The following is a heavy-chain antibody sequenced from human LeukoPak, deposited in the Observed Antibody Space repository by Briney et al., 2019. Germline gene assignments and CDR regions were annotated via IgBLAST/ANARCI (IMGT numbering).Heavy chain of an antibody. CDR3: ARVGVTGYSSG. Sequence: GGSLRLSCPASGFTFSSYEMNWVRQAPGKGMEWVSYISSSGSTIYYADSVKGRFTISRDNAKNSLYLQMNSLRAEDTAVYYCARVGVTGYSSGWGQGTLVTVSS. CDR1: GFTFSSYE. D-gene: IGHD6-19*01. CDR2: ISSSGSTI. V-gene: IGHV3-48*03. J-gene: IGHJ4*02.